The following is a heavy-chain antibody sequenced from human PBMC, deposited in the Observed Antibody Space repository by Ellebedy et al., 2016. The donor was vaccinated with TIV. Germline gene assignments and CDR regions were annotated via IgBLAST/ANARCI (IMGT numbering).Heavy chain of an antibody. Sequence: SETLSLTCGVYGGSFSSYFWSWVRQPPGKGLEWIGEINHSGSTNDNPSLKSRVTMSVDTSKNQFSLNLTSVTAADTAVYYCARENTLSSSGWSEYDAFDIWGQGTMVTVSS. J-gene: IGHJ3*02. CDR3: ARENTLSSSGWSEYDAFDI. D-gene: IGHD6-19*01. CDR2: INHSGST. V-gene: IGHV4-34*01. CDR1: GGSFSSYF.